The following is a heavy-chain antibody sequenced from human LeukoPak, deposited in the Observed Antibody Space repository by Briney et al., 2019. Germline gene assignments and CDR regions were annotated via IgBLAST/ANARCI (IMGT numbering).Heavy chain of an antibody. V-gene: IGHV1-46*01. CDR3: ARHDSSGYPFDY. CDR1: GYTFTSYY. CDR2: INPSAGST. J-gene: IGHJ4*02. Sequence: ASVKVSCKASGYTFTSYYMHWVRQAPGQGLEWMGIINPSAGSTSYAQKFQGRVTMTRDTSTSTVYMELSSLRSEDTAVYYCARHDSSGYPFDYWGQGTLVTVSS. D-gene: IGHD3-22*01.